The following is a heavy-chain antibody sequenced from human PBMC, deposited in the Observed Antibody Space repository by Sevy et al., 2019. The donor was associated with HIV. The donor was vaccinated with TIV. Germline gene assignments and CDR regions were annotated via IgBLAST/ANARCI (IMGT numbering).Heavy chain of an antibody. CDR1: GVSFSDYY. D-gene: IGHD2-15*01. CDR2: ISQSGSA. V-gene: IGHV4-34*01. CDR3: AGGPLLSPELCSGGRCPTFDF. J-gene: IGHJ4*02. Sequence: SETLSLTCAVSGVSFSDYYWSWIRQPPGKGLEWIGEISQSGSANYNPSLKSRVMMSLDTSNNQFSLKLTSVTAADTALYYCAGGPLLSPELCSGGRCPTFDFWGQGTLVTVSS.